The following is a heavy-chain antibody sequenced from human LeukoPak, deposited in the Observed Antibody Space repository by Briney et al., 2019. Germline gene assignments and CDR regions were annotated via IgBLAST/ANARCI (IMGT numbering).Heavy chain of an antibody. CDR2: IHYSGST. Sequence: SETLSLTCTVSGGSISSSYWSWIRRPPGKRLEWIGYIHYSGSTDYNPALKSRVTISVDTSRNQFSLKLSSVTAADTAVYYCARAPWGSLYAGGNFDYWGQGTLVTVSS. J-gene: IGHJ4*02. V-gene: IGHV4-59*01. D-gene: IGHD4-23*01. CDR1: GGSISSSY. CDR3: ARAPWGSLYAGGNFDY.